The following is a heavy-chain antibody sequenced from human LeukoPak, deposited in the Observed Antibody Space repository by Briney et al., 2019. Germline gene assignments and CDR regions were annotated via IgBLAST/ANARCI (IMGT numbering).Heavy chain of an antibody. D-gene: IGHD6-13*01. V-gene: IGHV3-23*01. J-gene: IGHJ4*02. Sequence: PGGSLRLSCAASGFTFSSYAMSWVRQAPGKGLEWVSAISGSGGSTYYADSVKGRFTISRDNSKNTLYLQMNSLRAEDTAVYYCAKVPYSSRWYWLDYWGQGTLVTVSS. CDR3: AKVPYSSRWYWLDY. CDR1: GFTFSSYA. CDR2: ISGSGGST.